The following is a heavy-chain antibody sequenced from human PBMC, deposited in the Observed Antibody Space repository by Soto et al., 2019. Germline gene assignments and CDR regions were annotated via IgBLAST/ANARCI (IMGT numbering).Heavy chain of an antibody. D-gene: IGHD3-10*01. CDR2: IYSGGST. Sequence: HPGGSPGLSCAASGFTVSSNYMSWVRQAPGKGLEWVSVIYSGGSTYYADSVKGRFTISRHNSKNTLYLQMNSLRAEDTAVYYCARARGIAMVRGVISEYYFDYWGQGTLVTVSS. J-gene: IGHJ4*02. V-gene: IGHV3-53*04. CDR3: ARARGIAMVRGVISEYYFDY. CDR1: GFTVSSNY.